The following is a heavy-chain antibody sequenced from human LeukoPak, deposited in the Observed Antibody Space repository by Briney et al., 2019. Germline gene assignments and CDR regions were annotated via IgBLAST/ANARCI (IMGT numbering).Heavy chain of an antibody. CDR2: IYSGGAT. J-gene: IGHJ4*02. CDR3: ATVPPEERWLQSDYFDY. CDR1: GFTVSNNY. Sequence: GGSLRLSCAASGFTVSNNYMNWVRQAPGKGLEWVSIIYSGGATYYADSVKGRFTISRDNSKNTVYLQMNSLRAEDTAVYYCATVPPEERWLQSDYFDYWGQGTLVTVSS. D-gene: IGHD5-24*01. V-gene: IGHV3-53*01.